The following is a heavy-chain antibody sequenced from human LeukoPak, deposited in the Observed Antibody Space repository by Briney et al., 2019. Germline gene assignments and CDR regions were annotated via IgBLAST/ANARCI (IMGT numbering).Heavy chain of an antibody. V-gene: IGHV3-30*02. Sequence: GGSLRLSCAASGFTFSSYGMHWVRQAPGNGLEWVAVIWYGGSNKYYADSVKGRFTISRDNSKNTLYLQMNSLRAEDTAVYYCAKNSGSSPDAFDIWGQGTMVTVSS. CDR3: AKNSGSSPDAFDI. CDR1: GFTFSSYG. D-gene: IGHD1-26*01. J-gene: IGHJ3*02. CDR2: IWYGGSNK.